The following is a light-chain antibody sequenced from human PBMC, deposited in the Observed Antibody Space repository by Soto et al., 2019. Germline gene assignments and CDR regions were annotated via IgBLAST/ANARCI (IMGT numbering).Light chain of an antibody. J-gene: IGLJ3*02. CDR2: NNN. CDR1: SSNIGSTT. CDR3: AAWDNSLNGLV. V-gene: IGLV1-44*01. Sequence: QSVLTQPPSASGTPGQRVTIACSGSSSNIGSTTVKWYQQLPGTAPKLLIYNNNQRPSAVPDRFSGSKSGTSASLAITGLQSEDEADYYCAAWDNSLNGLVFGGGTKVTVL.